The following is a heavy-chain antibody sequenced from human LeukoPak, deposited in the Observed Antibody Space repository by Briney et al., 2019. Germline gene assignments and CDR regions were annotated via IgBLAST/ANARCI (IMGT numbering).Heavy chain of an antibody. CDR2: IYSGGST. D-gene: IGHD3-10*01. Sequence: GGSLRLSCAASGFTVSSNYMSWVRQAPGKGLEWVSVIYSGGSTYYADSVKGRFTISRDNSKNTLYLQMNSLRAEDTAVYYCARGVRWDYDSGVYMDVWGKGTTVTVSS. CDR3: ARGVRWDYDSGVYMDV. J-gene: IGHJ6*03. V-gene: IGHV3-66*02. CDR1: GFTVSSNY.